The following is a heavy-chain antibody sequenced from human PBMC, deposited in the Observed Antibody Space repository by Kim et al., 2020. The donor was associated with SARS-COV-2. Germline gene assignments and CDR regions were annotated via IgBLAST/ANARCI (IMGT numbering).Heavy chain of an antibody. CDR3: ARHRVDILTGSTIRPFDY. J-gene: IGHJ4*02. Sequence: SETLSLTCTVSGGSISSSSYYWGWIRQPPGKGLEWIGSIYYSGSTYYNPSLKSRVTISVDTSKNQFSLKLSSVTAADTAVYYCARHRVDILTGSTIRPFDYWGQGTLVTVSS. CDR1: GGSISSSSYY. CDR2: IYYSGST. D-gene: IGHD3-9*01. V-gene: IGHV4-39*01.